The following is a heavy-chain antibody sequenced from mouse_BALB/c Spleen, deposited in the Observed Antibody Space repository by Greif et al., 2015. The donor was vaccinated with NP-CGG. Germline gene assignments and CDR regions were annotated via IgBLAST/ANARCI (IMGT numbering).Heavy chain of an antibody. CDR1: GFTFSSYG. CDR3: ARHGATVVAPYYFDY. J-gene: IGHJ2*01. V-gene: IGHV5-6*01. Sequence: EVQRVESGGDLVKPGGSLKLSCAASGFTFSSYGMSWVRQTPDKRLEWVATISSGGSYTYYPDSVKGRFTISRDNAKNTLYLQMSSLKSEDTAMYYCARHGATVVAPYYFDYWGQGTTLTVSS. D-gene: IGHD1-1*01. CDR2: ISSGGSYT.